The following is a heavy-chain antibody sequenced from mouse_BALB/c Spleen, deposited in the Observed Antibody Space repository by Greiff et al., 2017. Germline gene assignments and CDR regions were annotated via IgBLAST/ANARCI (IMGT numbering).Heavy chain of an antibody. CDR2: IYPGSGST. D-gene: IGHD1-2*01. J-gene: IGHJ3*01. Sequence: LKQPGSELVRPGASVKLSCKASGYTFTSYWMHWVKQRPGQGLEWIGNIYPGSGSTNYDEKFKSKATLTVDTSSSTAYMQLSSLTSEDSAVYYCTRATAYWGQGTLVTVSA. CDR1: GYTFTSYW. V-gene: IGHV1S22*01. CDR3: TRATAY.